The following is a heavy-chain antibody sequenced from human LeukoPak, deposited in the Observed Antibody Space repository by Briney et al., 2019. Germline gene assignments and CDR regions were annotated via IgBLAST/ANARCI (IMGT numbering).Heavy chain of an antibody. V-gene: IGHV3-23*01. J-gene: IGHJ4*02. CDR3: AKDGDIVVVITFDS. D-gene: IGHD2-15*01. CDR1: GLTFSDYA. Sequence: PGGSLRLSCAASGLTFSDYAMTWVRQAPGKGLEWVSSISGSGGNAYYADSVKGRFTISRDNSRKMLYLQMSSLRAEDTAVYYCAKDGDIVVVITFDSWGQGTLVTVSS. CDR2: ISGSGGNA.